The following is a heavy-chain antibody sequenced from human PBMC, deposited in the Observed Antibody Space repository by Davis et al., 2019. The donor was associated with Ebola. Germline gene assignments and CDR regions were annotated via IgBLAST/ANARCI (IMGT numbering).Heavy chain of an antibody. Sequence: MPSETLSLTCSISGGSVSDHYWSWIRQPPGKGLEWIGSIYYSGSTYYNPSLKSRVTISVDTSKNQFSLKLSSVTAADTAVYYCARLRRGSSVDYWGQGTLVTVSS. CDR3: ARLRRGSSVDY. J-gene: IGHJ4*02. CDR1: GGSVSDHY. D-gene: IGHD6-6*01. V-gene: IGHV4-39*01. CDR2: IYYSGST.